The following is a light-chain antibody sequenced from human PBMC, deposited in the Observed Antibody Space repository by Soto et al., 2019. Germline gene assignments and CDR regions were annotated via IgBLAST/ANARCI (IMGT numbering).Light chain of an antibody. V-gene: IGKV1-5*03. J-gene: IGKJ2*01. Sequence: IQMTQSPSTLSASVGDRVTITCRASQSINSRLAWYQQKPGKAPNLLIYKASTLQSGIPSRFSGSGSGTEFTLTISSLQPDDFATYYCQQYDSYPYTFVQGSKVGIK. CDR3: QQYDSYPYT. CDR1: QSINSR. CDR2: KAS.